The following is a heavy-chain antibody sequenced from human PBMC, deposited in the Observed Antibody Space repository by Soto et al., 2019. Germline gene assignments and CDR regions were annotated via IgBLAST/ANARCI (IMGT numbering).Heavy chain of an antibody. Sequence: QVQLQESGPGLVKPSETLSLTCTVSGGSISSYYWNWIRQPPGKGLEWIGYIYYSGSTNYNPSLKSLVTISVDTSKNQFSLKLNSVTAADTAVYYCARDTPLPDYWGQGTLVTVSS. CDR2: IYYSGST. CDR3: ARDTPLPDY. J-gene: IGHJ4*02. V-gene: IGHV4-59*01. CDR1: GGSISSYY.